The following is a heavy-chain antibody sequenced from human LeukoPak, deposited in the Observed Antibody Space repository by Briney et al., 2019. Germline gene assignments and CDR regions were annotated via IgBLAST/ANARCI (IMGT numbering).Heavy chain of an antibody. D-gene: IGHD1-26*01. Sequence: GGSLRLSCAASGFTVSSNYMSWVRQAPGKGLERVSVIYSGGSTYYADSVKGRFTISRDNSKNTLYLQMNSLRAEDTAVYYCARDSGDLNWFDPWGQGTLVTVSS. V-gene: IGHV3-53*05. CDR1: GFTVSSNY. CDR3: ARDSGDLNWFDP. J-gene: IGHJ5*02. CDR2: IYSGGST.